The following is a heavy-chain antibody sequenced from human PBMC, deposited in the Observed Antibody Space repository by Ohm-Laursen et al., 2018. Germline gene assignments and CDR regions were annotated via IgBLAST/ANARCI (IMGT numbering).Heavy chain of an antibody. CDR1: GFTFSNAW. D-gene: IGHD3-22*01. Sequence: SLRLSCAASGFTFSNAWMSWVRQAPGKGLEWVGRIKSKTDGGTTDYAAPVKGRFTISRDDSKNTLYLQMNSLKTEDTAVYYCTTDVYYYDSSGYYYWGQGTLVTVSS. CDR3: TTDVYYYDSSGYYY. CDR2: IKSKTDGGTT. V-gene: IGHV3-15*01. J-gene: IGHJ4*02.